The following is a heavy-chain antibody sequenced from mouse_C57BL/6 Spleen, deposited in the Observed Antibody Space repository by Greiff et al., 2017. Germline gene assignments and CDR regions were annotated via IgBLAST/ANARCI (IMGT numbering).Heavy chain of an antibody. CDR1: EYEFPSHD. D-gene: IGHD1-1*01. V-gene: IGHV5-2*03. CDR3: ARRVYYYGSSYLDY. J-gene: IGHJ2*01. Sequence: MLVESGGGLVQPGESLKLSCESNEYEFPSHDMSWVRKTPEKRLELVAAINSDGGSTYYPDTMERRFIISRDNTKKTLYLQMSSLRSEDTALYYCARRVYYYGSSYLDYWGQGTTLTVSS. CDR2: INSDGGST.